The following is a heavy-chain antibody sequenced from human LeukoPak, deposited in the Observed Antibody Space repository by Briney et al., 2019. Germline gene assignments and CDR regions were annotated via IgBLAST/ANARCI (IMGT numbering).Heavy chain of an antibody. J-gene: IGHJ6*02. CDR1: GGSISSYY. Sequence: PSETLSLSCTVSGGSISSYYWSWIRQPPGKGLEWIGYIYYSGSTNYNPSLKSRVTISVDTSKNQFSLKLSSVTAADTAVYYCARVDGYYYYGMDVWGQGTTVTVSS. CDR3: ARVDGYYYYGMDV. CDR2: IYYSGST. V-gene: IGHV4-59*01. D-gene: IGHD3/OR15-3a*01.